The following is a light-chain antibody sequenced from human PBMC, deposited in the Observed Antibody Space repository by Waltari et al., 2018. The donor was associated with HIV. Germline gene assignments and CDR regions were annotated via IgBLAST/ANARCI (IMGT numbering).Light chain of an antibody. Sequence: QSVLTQPPSASGTPGQRISISCFGSSSNIGSNYVYWYQQLPGTAPNLLNYRNNKRPSGVPDRFSGSKSGTSASLAISGLRSEDEADYYCATWDDSLRGVVFGGGAKLTVL. V-gene: IGLV1-47*01. CDR2: RNN. CDR1: SSNIGSNY. J-gene: IGLJ2*01. CDR3: ATWDDSLRGVV.